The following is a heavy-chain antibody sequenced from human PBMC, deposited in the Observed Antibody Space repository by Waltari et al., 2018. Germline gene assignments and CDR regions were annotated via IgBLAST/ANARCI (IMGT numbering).Heavy chain of an antibody. CDR1: GFTFSDCG. V-gene: IGHV3-20*04. Sequence: EVQLVESGGGMVRPGGSLRLSCAASGFTFSDCGMSGVRQVPGKGLEWVSGINWSGARTSYADSVMGRFTVSRDNAMNSLYLEMSSLRAEDTALYYCVREVFGSGWRESYFFDYWGQGTLVTVSS. J-gene: IGHJ4*02. CDR2: INWSGART. D-gene: IGHD6-19*01. CDR3: VREVFGSGWRESYFFDY.